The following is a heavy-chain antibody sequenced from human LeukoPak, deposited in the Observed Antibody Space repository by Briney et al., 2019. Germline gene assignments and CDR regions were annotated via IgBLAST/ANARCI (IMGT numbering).Heavy chain of an antibody. CDR3: ARSRSLGDAFDI. Sequence: GASVKVSCKASGYTFTGYYMHWVRQAPGQGLEWMGWINPNSGGTNYAQKFQGRVTMTRDTSISTAYMELSSLRSDDTAVYYCARSRSLGDAFDIWGQGTMVTVSS. J-gene: IGHJ3*02. CDR2: INPNSGGT. CDR1: GYTFTGYY. V-gene: IGHV1-2*02.